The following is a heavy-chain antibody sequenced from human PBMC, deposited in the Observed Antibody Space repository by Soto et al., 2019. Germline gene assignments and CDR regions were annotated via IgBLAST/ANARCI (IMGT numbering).Heavy chain of an antibody. CDR3: VSSRGY. CDR1: GFTFSNYG. J-gene: IGHJ4*02. CDR2: IWSDGSDK. Sequence: GGSLRLSCAASGFTFSNYGMHWVRQAPGKGLERVSIIWSDGSDKYYADSVKGRFTISRDNSKNTLYLQKTTLRAEDTAVYYCVSSRGYWGQGTLVTVSS. V-gene: IGHV3-33*01. D-gene: IGHD1-1*01.